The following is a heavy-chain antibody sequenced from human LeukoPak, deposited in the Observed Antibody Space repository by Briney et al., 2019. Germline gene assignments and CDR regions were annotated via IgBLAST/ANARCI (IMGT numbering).Heavy chain of an antibody. J-gene: IGHJ6*02. CDR1: GFTFNSYG. CDR3: ARVDSYCSGEGCYYYYGMDV. D-gene: IGHD2-15*01. CDR2: IWYDGSNE. Sequence: PGGSLRLSCVASGFTFNSYGIHWVRQTPGKGLEWVALIWYDGSNEYYADSVKGRFTISRDNSKNTLYLQKNSLRAEDTAVYYCARVDSYCSGEGCYYYYGMDVWGQGTTVTVSS. V-gene: IGHV3-33*01.